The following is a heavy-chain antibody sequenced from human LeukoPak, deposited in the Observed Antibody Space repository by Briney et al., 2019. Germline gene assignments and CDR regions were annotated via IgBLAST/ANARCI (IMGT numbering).Heavy chain of an antibody. CDR2: IRGDNGNT. V-gene: IGHV1-18*01. J-gene: IGHJ4*02. D-gene: IGHD3-9*01. CDR1: GYTFSNYG. Sequence: ASVKVSCKASGYTFSNYGISWVRQAPGQGLEWVGWIRGDNGNTNYAQKFQGRVTMTTETSTSTAYMELGSLGSDETAVYYCARVDLLTGYCFFDYWGQGTLVTVSS. CDR3: ARVDLLTGYCFFDY.